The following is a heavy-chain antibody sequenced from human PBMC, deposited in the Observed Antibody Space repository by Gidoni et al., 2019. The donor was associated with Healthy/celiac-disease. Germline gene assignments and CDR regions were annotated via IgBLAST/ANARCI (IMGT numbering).Heavy chain of an antibody. CDR1: GGPISSYY. Sequence: QVQLPDSAPGLVQPSETLSLTFTVSGGPISSYYWIWIRQPPGKGLEWIGYIYYCGSTNYNPSLKSRVTISVDTSKNQFSLKLSSVTAADTAVYYCAREASGDSSDLFAFDIWGQGTMVTVSA. J-gene: IGHJ3*02. CDR2: IYYCGST. D-gene: IGHD3-22*01. CDR3: AREASGDSSDLFAFDI. V-gene: IGHV4-59*01.